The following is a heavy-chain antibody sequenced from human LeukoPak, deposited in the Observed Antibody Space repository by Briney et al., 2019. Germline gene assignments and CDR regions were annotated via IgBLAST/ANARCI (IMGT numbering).Heavy chain of an antibody. CDR1: GGSISSYY. V-gene: IGHV4-4*07. CDR2: IYTSGST. D-gene: IGHD2-15*01. J-gene: IGHJ4*02. Sequence: SETLSLTCTVSGGSISSYYWSWIRQPAGKGLEWIGRIYTSGSTNYNPSLKGRVTMSVDTSKNQFSLKLSSVTAADTAVYYCARDLRCGSGGSCYSQHYFDYWGQGTLVTVSS. CDR3: ARDLRCGSGGSCYSQHYFDY.